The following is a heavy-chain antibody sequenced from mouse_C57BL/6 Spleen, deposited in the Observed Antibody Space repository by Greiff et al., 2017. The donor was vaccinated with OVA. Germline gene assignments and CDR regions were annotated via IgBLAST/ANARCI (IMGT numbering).Heavy chain of an antibody. CDR2: INPSNGGT. CDR1: GYTFTSYW. V-gene: IGHV1-53*01. D-gene: IGHD2-2*01. CDR3: ARGGLWLRDYFDY. Sequence: QVQLQQPGTELVKPGASVKLSCKASGYTFTSYWMHWVKQRPGQGLEWIGNINPSNGGTTYNEKFKSKATLTVDKSSSTAYMQLSSLTSEDSAVYYCARGGLWLRDYFDYWGQGTTLTVSS. J-gene: IGHJ2*01.